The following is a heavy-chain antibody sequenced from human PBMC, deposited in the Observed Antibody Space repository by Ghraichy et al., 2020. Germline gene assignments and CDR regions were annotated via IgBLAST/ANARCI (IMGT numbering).Heavy chain of an antibody. D-gene: IGHD4-17*01. J-gene: IGHJ2*01. V-gene: IGHV4-4*02. CDR1: GGSISSSNW. Sequence: SETLSLTCAVSGGSISSSNWWSWVRQPPGKGLEWIGEIYHSGSTNYNPSLKSRVTISVDKSKNQFSLKLSSVTAADTAVYYCARATPDYGDYSWYFDLWGRGTLVTVSS. CDR2: IYHSGST. CDR3: ARATPDYGDYSWYFDL.